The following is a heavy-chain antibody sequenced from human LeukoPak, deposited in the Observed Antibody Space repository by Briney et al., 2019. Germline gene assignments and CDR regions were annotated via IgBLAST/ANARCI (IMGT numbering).Heavy chain of an antibody. CDR3: ASQTPYTVTTSPFDY. V-gene: IGHV4-30-4*08. CDR1: GGSISSGDYY. Sequence: SQTLSLTRTVSGGSISSGDYYWSWIRQPPGKGLEWIGYIYYSGSTYYNPSLKSRGTISVDTSKNQFSLKLSSVTAADTAVYYCASQTPYTVTTSPFDYWGQGTLVTVSS. J-gene: IGHJ4*02. D-gene: IGHD4-17*01. CDR2: IYYSGST.